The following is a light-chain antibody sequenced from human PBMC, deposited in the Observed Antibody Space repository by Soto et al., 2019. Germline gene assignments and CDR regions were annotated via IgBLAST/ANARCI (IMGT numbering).Light chain of an antibody. J-gene: IGLJ7*01. CDR1: SGSVSTSYY. CDR2: STN. CDR3: VLYMGSGISV. Sequence: QTVVTQEPSVSVSPGRTVTLTCGLSSGSVSTSYYPSWYQQTPGQAPRTLIYSTNTRSSGVPDRFSGSILGNKAALPITGAQAYDESDYYCVLYMGSGISVFGGGTQLTVL. V-gene: IGLV8-61*01.